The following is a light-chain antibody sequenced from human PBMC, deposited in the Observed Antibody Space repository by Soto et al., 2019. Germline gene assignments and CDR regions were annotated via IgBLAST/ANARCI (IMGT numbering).Light chain of an antibody. CDR3: QQRSNSPVT. CDR1: QSVSSY. CDR2: AAS. Sequence: EIVLTQSPATLSLSPGERATLSCRASQSVSSYLAWYQQKPGQAPRLLIYAASNRAIGIPARFSGNGSGTDFPLTISSLEPEDFAVYYCQQRSNSPVTFGAGTKVEIK. J-gene: IGKJ4*01. V-gene: IGKV3-11*01.